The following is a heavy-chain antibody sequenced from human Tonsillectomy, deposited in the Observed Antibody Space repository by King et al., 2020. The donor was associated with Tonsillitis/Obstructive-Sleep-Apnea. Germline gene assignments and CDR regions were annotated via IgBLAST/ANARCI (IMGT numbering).Heavy chain of an antibody. J-gene: IGHJ1*01. Sequence: VQLPQSGPGLVKPSQTLSLTCALSGDSVSSNSAAWNWIRQSPSRGLEWLGRTYYRSKWYNDYAVSVKSRITINPDTSKNQFSLQLNSVTPEDTAVYYCARGDYDILTETFQHWGQGTLVTVSS. V-gene: IGHV6-1*01. CDR1: GDSVSSNSAA. CDR3: ARGDYDILTETFQH. CDR2: TYYRSKWYN. D-gene: IGHD3-9*01.